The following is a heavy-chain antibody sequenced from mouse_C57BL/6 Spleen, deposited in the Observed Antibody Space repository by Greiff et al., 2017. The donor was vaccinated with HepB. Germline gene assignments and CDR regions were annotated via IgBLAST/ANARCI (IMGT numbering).Heavy chain of an antibody. Sequence: QVQLQQPGAELVKPGASVRLSCKASGYTFTSYWMHWVKQRPGQGLEWIGMIHPNSGSTNYNEKFKSKATLTVDKSSSTAYMQLSSLTSEDSAVYYCARWGLRLPLDYWGKGTTLTVSS. J-gene: IGHJ2*01. D-gene: IGHD3-2*02. V-gene: IGHV1-64*01. CDR3: ARWGLRLPLDY. CDR1: GYTFTSYW. CDR2: IHPNSGST.